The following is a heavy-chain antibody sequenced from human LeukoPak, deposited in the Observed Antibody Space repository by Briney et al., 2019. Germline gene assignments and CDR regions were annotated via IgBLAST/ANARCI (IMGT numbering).Heavy chain of an antibody. CDR1: GFTFSTYS. CDR3: ANGELAYCGGDCYSTFGY. D-gene: IGHD2-21*02. V-gene: IGHV3-21*01. CDR2: ISDSSTYI. Sequence: GGSLTLSCTASGFTFSTYSMTWVRQAPGKGLEWVSSISDSSTYIYYTDSVKGRFTISRDNAKNSLYLQMNSLRADDAAVYYCANGELAYCGGDCYSTFGYWGQGTLVTVSS. J-gene: IGHJ4*02.